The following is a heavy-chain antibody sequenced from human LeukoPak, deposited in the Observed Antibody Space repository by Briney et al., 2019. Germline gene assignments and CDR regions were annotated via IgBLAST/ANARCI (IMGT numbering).Heavy chain of an antibody. V-gene: IGHV1-8*01. D-gene: IGHD6-19*01. CDR1: GYTFTSYD. CDR3: ARGRGSGWYAGWSDP. CDR2: MNPNSGNT. J-gene: IGHJ5*02. Sequence: ASVKVSCKASGYTFTSYDINWVRQATGQGIEWMGWMNPNSGNTGYAQKFQGRVTMTRNTSISTAYMELSSLRSEDTAVYYCARGRGSGWYAGWSDPWGQGTLVTVSS.